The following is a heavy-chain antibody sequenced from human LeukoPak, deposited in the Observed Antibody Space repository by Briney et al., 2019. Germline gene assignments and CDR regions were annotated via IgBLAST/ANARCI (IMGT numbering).Heavy chain of an antibody. CDR3: ALVPNYYDSSGFQVHNWFDP. D-gene: IGHD3-22*01. CDR2: INPSGGST. V-gene: IGHV1-46*01. CDR1: GYTFTSYF. J-gene: IGHJ5*02. Sequence: GASVKVSCKASGYTFTSYFMHWVRQAPGQGLEWMGIINPSGGSTSYAQKFQGRVTMTEDTSTDTAYMELSSLRSEDTAVYYCALVPNYYDSSGFQVHNWFDPWGQGTLVTVSS.